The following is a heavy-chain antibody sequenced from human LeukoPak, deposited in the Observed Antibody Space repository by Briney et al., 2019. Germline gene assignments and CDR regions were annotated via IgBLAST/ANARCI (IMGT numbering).Heavy chain of an antibody. J-gene: IGHJ4*02. V-gene: IGHV1-2*01. CDR2: INPNSGGT. D-gene: IGHD5-24*01. Sequence: ASVKVSCKASGYTFTGYYMHWVRQAPGQGREWMGWINPNSGGTNYAQKFQGRVTSTADESTSTAYMDLSSLRSEDTAVYYCARDLGSRDGYNPPNLFDNWGQGTLVTAPS. CDR3: ARDLGSRDGYNPPNLFDN. CDR1: GYTFTGYY.